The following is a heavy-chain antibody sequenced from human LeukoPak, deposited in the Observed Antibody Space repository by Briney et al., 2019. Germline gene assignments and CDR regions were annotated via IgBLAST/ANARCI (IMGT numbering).Heavy chain of an antibody. CDR2: IYTSGST. Sequence: SETLSLTCTVSGGSISSGSYYWSWIRQPAGKGLEWIGRIYTSGSTNYNPSLKSRVTISVDTSKNQFSLKLSSVTAADTAVYYCARFPRLWGQGTLVTVSS. CDR3: ARFPRL. V-gene: IGHV4-61*02. CDR1: GGSISSGSYY. J-gene: IGHJ4*02.